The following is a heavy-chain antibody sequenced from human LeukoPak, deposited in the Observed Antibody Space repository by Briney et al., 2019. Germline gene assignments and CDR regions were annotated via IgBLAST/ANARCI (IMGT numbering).Heavy chain of an antibody. V-gene: IGHV1-46*01. D-gene: IGHD3-10*01. Sequence: ASVKVSCTASGYTFTSYYMHWVRQAPGQGLEWMGIINPSGGSTSYAQKFQGRVTMTRDTSTSTAYMELRSLRSDDTAVYYCARDQGYYGSGTVDYWGQGTLVTVSS. CDR1: GYTFTSYY. CDR2: INPSGGST. CDR3: ARDQGYYGSGTVDY. J-gene: IGHJ4*02.